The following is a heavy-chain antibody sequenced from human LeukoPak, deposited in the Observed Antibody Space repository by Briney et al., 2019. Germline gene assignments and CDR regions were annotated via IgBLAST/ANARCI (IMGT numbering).Heavy chain of an antibody. CDR2: FYYSGST. J-gene: IGHJ4*02. D-gene: IGHD5-18*01. V-gene: IGHV4-39*07. Sequence: SETLSLTCSDSGGSISSSSYYWGWIRQPPGKGLEWIGSFYYSGSTYYNPSLKSRVTISVDTSKNQFSLRLTSVTAADTAVYYCARLRVRGYGYGPWEGPTWLDYWGQGTLVTVSS. CDR3: ARLRVRGYGYGPWEGPTWLDY. CDR1: GGSISSSSYY.